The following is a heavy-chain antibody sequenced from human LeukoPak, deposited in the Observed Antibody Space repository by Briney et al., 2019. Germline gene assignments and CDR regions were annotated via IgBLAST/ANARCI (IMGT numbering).Heavy chain of an antibody. V-gene: IGHV4-34*01. D-gene: IGHD6-19*01. CDR1: GGSFSGYY. CDR2: INHSGST. J-gene: IGHJ4*02. CDR3: ARTRSGIAVAGRRKSFDS. Sequence: PSETLSLTCAVYGGSFSGYYWSWIRQPPGKGLEWIGEINHSGSTNYNPSLKSRVTISVDTSKNQFSLKLSSVTAADTAVYYCARTRSGIAVAGRRKSFDSWGQGTLVTVSS.